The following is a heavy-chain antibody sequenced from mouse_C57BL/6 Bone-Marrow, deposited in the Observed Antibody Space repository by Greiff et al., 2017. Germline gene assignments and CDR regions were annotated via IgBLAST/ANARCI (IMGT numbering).Heavy chain of an antibody. D-gene: IGHD2-3*01. CDR2: ISYDGSN. Sequence: VQLQQSGPGLVKPSQSLSLTCSVTGYSITSGYYWNWLRQFPGNKLEWMGYISYDGSNNYNPSLKNRISITRDTSKNQFFLKLNSVTTEDTATYYCARGDGYFLFDYWGQGTTLTVSS. CDR1: GYSITSGYY. V-gene: IGHV3-6*01. CDR3: ARGDGYFLFDY. J-gene: IGHJ2*01.